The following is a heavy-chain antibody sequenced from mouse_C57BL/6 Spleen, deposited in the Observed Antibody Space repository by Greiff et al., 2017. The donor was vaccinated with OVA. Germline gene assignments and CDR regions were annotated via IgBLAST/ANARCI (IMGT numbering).Heavy chain of an antibody. J-gene: IGHJ2*01. CDR3: ARETTGFDY. V-gene: IGHV5-17*01. CDR2: ISSGSSTI. D-gene: IGHD1-1*01. CDR1: GFTFSDYG. Sequence: EVHLVESGGGLVKPGGSLKLSCAASGFTFSDYGMHWVRQAPEKGLEWVAYISSGSSTIYYAATVTGRFTISRDTSKNTLFLQMTSLRSEDKDMDYCARETTGFDYWGQGTTLTVSS.